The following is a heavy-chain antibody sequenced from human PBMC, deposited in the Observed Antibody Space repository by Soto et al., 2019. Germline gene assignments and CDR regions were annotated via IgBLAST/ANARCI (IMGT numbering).Heavy chain of an antibody. J-gene: IGHJ6*02. V-gene: IGHV3-9*01. CDR1: GFIFDDYV. CDR2: ISWNSGNI. CDR3: AKDLKYYDTSSYQRYYHHYGMDV. Sequence: EMQLVESGGGLVQPGRSLRLSCVASGFIFDDYVMHWVRQPPGKGLEWVSSISWNSGNIGYADSVRGRFTISRDNAKNSLYLQMNSLRDEDTALYYCAKDLKYYDTSSYQRYYHHYGMDVWGQGTTVTVSS. D-gene: IGHD3-22*01.